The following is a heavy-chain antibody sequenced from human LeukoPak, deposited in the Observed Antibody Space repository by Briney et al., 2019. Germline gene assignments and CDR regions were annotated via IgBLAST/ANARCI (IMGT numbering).Heavy chain of an antibody. D-gene: IGHD5-18*01. Sequence: GGSLRLSCAASGFTFSSYWMSWVRQAPGKGLEWVAKIKQDGSEKYYVDSVKGRFTISRDNAKKSVYLQMNSLRAEDTAVYYCARGPYAYGYSYGFEPEPYYFDYWGQGILVTVSS. J-gene: IGHJ4*02. CDR3: ARGPYAYGYSYGFEPEPYYFDY. CDR1: GFTFSSYW. V-gene: IGHV3-7*01. CDR2: IKQDGSEK.